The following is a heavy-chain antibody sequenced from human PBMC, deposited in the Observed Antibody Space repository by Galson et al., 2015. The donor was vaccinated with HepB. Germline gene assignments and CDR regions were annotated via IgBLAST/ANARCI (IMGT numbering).Heavy chain of an antibody. J-gene: IGHJ4*02. Sequence: SVKVSCKASGYTFTGYYMHWVRQAPGQGLEWMGWINPNSGGTNYAQKFQGRVTMTRDTSISTAYMELSGLRSDDTAVYYCARDLRVLRFLEWLLYDYWGQGTLVTVSS. CDR2: INPNSGGT. D-gene: IGHD3-3*01. CDR3: ARDLRVLRFLEWLLYDY. CDR1: GYTFTGYY. V-gene: IGHV1-2*02.